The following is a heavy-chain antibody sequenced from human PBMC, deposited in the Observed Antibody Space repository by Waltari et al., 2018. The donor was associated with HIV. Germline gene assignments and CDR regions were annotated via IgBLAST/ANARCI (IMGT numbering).Heavy chain of an antibody. V-gene: IGHV4-38-2*01. Sequence: QVQLQESGPGLVKASETLSLTCAVSDYSIGNGYYWGWIRQHPVKGLDWSVNIDHRGRTYYNPSLKSRVTIAVDTAKNQFSLKLTSVTAADTAVYYCARGTYGDYFDYWGQGTLVTVSS. D-gene: IGHD4-17*01. CDR2: IDHRGRT. CDR1: DYSIGNGYY. CDR3: ARGTYGDYFDY. J-gene: IGHJ4*02.